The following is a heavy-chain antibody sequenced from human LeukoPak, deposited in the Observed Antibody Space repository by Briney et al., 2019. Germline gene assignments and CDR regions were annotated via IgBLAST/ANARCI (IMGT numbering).Heavy chain of an antibody. V-gene: IGHV3-23*01. CDR2: ISGSGGST. D-gene: IGHD6-13*01. J-gene: IGHJ4*02. CDR1: GLTLSSHA. CDR3: AREYSSSWPHFDY. Sequence: GGSLSLFCAASGLTLSSHAMSWVRQAPGKGLEWVSYISGSGGSTNYADCVKGRFAISRDNSKNTLKLQMNSLRAEDTAVYYCAREYSSSWPHFDYWGQGTLVTVSS.